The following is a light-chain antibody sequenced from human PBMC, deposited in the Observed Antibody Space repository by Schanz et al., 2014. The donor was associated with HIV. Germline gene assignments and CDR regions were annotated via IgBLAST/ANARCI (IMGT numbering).Light chain of an antibody. Sequence: EIVMTQSPATLSVSPGERATLSCRASQSVSSNLAWYQQKPGQAPKLLIYGASNRAAGVQDRFSGSGSGTDFTLTISSLQAEDVAVYYCQQYYSTPRTFGQGTKVEIK. CDR3: QQYYSTPRT. V-gene: IGKV3-15*01. J-gene: IGKJ1*01. CDR2: GAS. CDR1: QSVSSN.